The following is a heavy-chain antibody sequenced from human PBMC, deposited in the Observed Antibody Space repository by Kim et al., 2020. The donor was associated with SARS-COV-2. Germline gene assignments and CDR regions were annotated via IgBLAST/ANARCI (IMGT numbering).Heavy chain of an antibody. CDR3: AKGLAASGHYGMDV. Sequence: GGSLRLSCTASGFTFSNYAMSWVRQAPGKGLEWVSGISGSGGSTYYADSAKGRFAISRDNSKNTVYLQKHSPRVEDTAVYYCAKGLAASGHYGMDVWGQGTTVTVSS. J-gene: IGHJ6*02. V-gene: IGHV3-23*01. D-gene: IGHD6-13*01. CDR1: GFTFSNYA. CDR2: ISGSGGST.